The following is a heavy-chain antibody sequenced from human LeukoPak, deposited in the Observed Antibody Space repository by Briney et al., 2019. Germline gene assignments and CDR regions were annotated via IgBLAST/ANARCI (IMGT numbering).Heavy chain of an antibody. CDR3: AASPSGSGYYFDY. Sequence: AGGSLRLSCAASGFTFTTYSMNWVRQAPGKGLEWVSSISSSNDYIYYADSVKGRLTISRDNAKNSLYLQMNSLIADDTAVFYCAASPSGSGYYFDYWGQGTLVTVSS. CDR2: ISSSNDYI. D-gene: IGHD3-10*01. CDR1: GFTFTTYS. J-gene: IGHJ4*02. V-gene: IGHV3-21*01.